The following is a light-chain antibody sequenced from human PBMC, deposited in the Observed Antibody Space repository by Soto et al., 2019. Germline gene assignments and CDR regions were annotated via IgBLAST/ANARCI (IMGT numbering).Light chain of an antibody. V-gene: IGLV2-23*02. CDR1: SSDVGSYNR. CDR3: CSYAGSRMGV. Sequence: QSALTQPASVSGSLGQSITISCTGTSSDVGSYNRVSWYQQHPGKVPKVMIYEVNKRPSGVSSRFSGSNSGNTASLTISGLQAEDEGDYYGCSYAGSRMGVLGGGTKVTVL. J-gene: IGLJ3*02. CDR2: EVN.